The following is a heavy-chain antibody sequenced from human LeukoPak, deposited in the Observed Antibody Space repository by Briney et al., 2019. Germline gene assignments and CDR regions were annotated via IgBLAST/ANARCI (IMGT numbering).Heavy chain of an antibody. Sequence: GASVKVSCKASGYTFTSYYMHWVRQAPGQGLEWMGIINPSGGSTTYAQKFQGRVTMTRDTSTSTVYMELSSLRSEDTAVYYCARDRDPRKKEKRRGTLDSWGQGTRVTVSS. D-gene: IGHD1-1*01. CDR1: GYTFTSYY. J-gene: IGHJ4*02. CDR3: ARDRDPRKKEKRRGTLDS. V-gene: IGHV1-46*01. CDR2: INPSGGST.